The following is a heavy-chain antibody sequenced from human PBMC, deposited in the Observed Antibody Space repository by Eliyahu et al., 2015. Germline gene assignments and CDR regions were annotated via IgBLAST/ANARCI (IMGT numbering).Heavy chain of an antibody. CDR3: ARDRXDFWSGSSFYYYGMDV. V-gene: IGHV4-59*01. Sequence: QVQLQESGPGLVKPSETLSLTCTVSGGSISSYYWXWIRQPPGKGLEWIGYIYYSGTTNYNPPLKSRVTISVDTSKNQFSLKLSSVTAADTAVYYCARDRXDFWSGSSFYYYGMDVWGQGTTVTVSS. CDR1: GGSISSYY. J-gene: IGHJ6*02. D-gene: IGHD3-3*01. CDR2: IYYSGTT.